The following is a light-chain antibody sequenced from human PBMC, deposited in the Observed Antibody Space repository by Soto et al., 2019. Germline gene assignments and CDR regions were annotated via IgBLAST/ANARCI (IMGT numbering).Light chain of an antibody. CDR3: LQDYNYPYT. CDR2: AAS. J-gene: IGKJ2*01. Sequence: AIQMTQSPSSLSASVGDRVTITCRASQGIGNDLGWYQQKPGKAPKLLIYAASSLQSGVPSRFSGSGSGTDFTLTISSLRPEDFATYYCLQDYNYPYTFGQGTKLEIK. V-gene: IGKV1-6*01. CDR1: QGIGND.